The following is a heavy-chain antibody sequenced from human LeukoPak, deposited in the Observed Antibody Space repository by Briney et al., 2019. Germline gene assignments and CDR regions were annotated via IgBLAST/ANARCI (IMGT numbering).Heavy chain of an antibody. D-gene: IGHD2-21*02. Sequence: GGSLRLSCAASGFTFSSYGMHWVRQAPGKGLEWVAFIRYDGSNKYYADSVKGRFTISRDNSKNTLYLQMNSLRAEDTAVYYCAKDHANTPVVTNWGQGILVSVSS. V-gene: IGHV3-30*02. CDR3: AKDHANTPVVTN. CDR2: IRYDGSNK. CDR1: GFTFSSYG. J-gene: IGHJ4*02.